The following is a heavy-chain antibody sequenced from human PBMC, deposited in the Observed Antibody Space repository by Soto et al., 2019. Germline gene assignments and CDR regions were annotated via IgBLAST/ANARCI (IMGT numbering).Heavy chain of an antibody. J-gene: IGHJ4*02. CDR3: AKDSATFGRFDY. V-gene: IGHV3-23*01. CDR1: GFTFSNYG. D-gene: IGHD3-3*01. CDR2: ISGSGDST. Sequence: GGTLRLSCAASGFTFSNYGMSWVRQCPGKGLEWVSTISGSGDSTYYADSVKGRFTISRDNSKNTLYVQMNSLRAEDTAVYYCAKDSATFGRFDYWGQGTLVTVSS.